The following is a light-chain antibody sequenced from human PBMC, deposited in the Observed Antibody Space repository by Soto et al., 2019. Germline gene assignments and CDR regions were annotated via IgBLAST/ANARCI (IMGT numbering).Light chain of an antibody. CDR1: QDITNY. V-gene: IGKV1-8*01. Sequence: AILMTQSPSSFSASTGDRVTITCRASQDITNYLAWYQQKPGEAPKLLIPTASTLENGVPSRFSGSGSGTDFTLTINYLQSEDFATYYCQQYYRYPITFGQGTRLEI. CDR3: QQYYRYPIT. J-gene: IGKJ5*01. CDR2: TAS.